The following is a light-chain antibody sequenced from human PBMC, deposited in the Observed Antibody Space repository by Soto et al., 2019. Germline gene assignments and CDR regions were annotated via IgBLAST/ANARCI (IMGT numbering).Light chain of an antibody. J-gene: IGKJ4*01. Sequence: EIVLTQSPATLSLSPGERATLSCRASQSVSSYLAWYQQKPGQAPRLLIYDASNRATGIPARFSGSGSGTQFTLTISSLGPEDFAVYYCQQRSNWPRGLTFGGGTKVEIK. CDR3: QQRSNWPRGLT. CDR2: DAS. CDR1: QSVSSY. V-gene: IGKV3-11*01.